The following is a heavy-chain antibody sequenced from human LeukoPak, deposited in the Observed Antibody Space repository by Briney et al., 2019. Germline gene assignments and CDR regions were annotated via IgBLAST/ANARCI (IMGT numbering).Heavy chain of an antibody. CDR2: ISGSTSNT. V-gene: IGHV3-23*01. Sequence: GGSLRLPCAASGFTYGSYAMTWVRQAPGRGLEWVSSISGSTSNTFYADSVKGRFTISRDNSKNTLYLQMNTLRAEDTAVYYCARVRIVGATYDAFDIWGQGTVVSVSS. CDR3: ARVRIVGATYDAFDI. D-gene: IGHD1-26*01. CDR1: GFTYGSYA. J-gene: IGHJ3*02.